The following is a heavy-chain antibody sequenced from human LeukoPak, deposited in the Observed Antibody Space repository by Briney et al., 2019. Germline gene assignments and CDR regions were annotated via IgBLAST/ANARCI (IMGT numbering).Heavy chain of an antibody. CDR3: ARDPVLLWFGELLSVSTLYGANWFDP. Sequence: ASVKVSCKASGYTFTSYGISWVRQAPGQGLEWMGWISAYNGNTNYAQKLQGRVTMTTDTSTSTAYMELSSLRSEDTAVYYCARDPVLLWFGELLSVSTLYGANWFDPWGQGTLVTVSS. V-gene: IGHV1-18*01. CDR2: ISAYNGNT. CDR1: GYTFTSYG. D-gene: IGHD3-10*01. J-gene: IGHJ5*02.